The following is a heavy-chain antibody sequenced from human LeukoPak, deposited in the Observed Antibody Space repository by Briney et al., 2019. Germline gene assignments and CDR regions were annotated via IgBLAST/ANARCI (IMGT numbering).Heavy chain of an antibody. J-gene: IGHJ3*02. Sequence: SETLSLTCTVSGGSISSTSYYWGWIRQPPGKGLEWIGSIYYNGNTYYNPSLKSRVTISVDTSTNQFSLKLSSVTAADTAVYYCARDLTLTHMYYYDSSGYPSRAFDIWGQGTMVTVSS. CDR2: IYYNGNT. V-gene: IGHV4-39*07. CDR1: GGSISSTSYY. CDR3: ARDLTLTHMYYYDSSGYPSRAFDI. D-gene: IGHD3-22*01.